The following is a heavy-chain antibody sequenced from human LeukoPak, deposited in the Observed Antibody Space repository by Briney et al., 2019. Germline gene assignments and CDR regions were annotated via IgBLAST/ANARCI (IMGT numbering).Heavy chain of an antibody. CDR1: GFTFGAYA. J-gene: IGHJ4*02. D-gene: IGHD5-24*01. CDR2: ISGDGGTT. CDR3: ARDLGRGWLQYFDY. V-gene: IGHV3-23*01. Sequence: GGSLRLSCEASGFTFGAYAMSWVRQAPGKGLEWVSFISGDGGTTFYADSVKGRFTISRDNSKNTLYLQMNSLRAEDTAVYYCARDLGRGWLQYFDYWGQGALVTVSS.